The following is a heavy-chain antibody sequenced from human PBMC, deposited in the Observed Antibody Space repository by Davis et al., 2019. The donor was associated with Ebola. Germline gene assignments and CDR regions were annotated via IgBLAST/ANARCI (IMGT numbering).Heavy chain of an antibody. CDR2: INHSGST. CDR1: GGSFSGYY. Sequence: SETLSPTCAVYGGSFSGYYWSWIRQPPGKGLEWIGEINHSGSTNYNPSLKSRVTISVDTSKNQFSLKLSSVTAADTAVYYCARGPSIRHFDYWGQGPRSPSPQ. V-gene: IGHV4-34*01. J-gene: IGHJ4*02. CDR3: ARGPSIRHFDY. D-gene: IGHD2/OR15-2a*01.